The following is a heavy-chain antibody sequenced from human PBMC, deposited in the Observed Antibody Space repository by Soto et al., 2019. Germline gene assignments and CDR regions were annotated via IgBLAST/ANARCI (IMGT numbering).Heavy chain of an antibody. Sequence: GASVKVSCKASGYTFTSYGISWVRQAPGQGLEWMGWISAYNGNTNYAQKLQGRVTMTADASTSTAYMELSSLRSDDTAVYYCASEFGVAAAGSEGPYWGQGTLVTVSS. J-gene: IGHJ4*02. CDR2: ISAYNGNT. CDR1: GYTFTSYG. D-gene: IGHD6-13*01. V-gene: IGHV1-18*01. CDR3: ASEFGVAAAGSEGPY.